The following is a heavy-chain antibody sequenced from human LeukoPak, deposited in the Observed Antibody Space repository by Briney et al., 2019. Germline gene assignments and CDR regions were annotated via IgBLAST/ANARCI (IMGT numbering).Heavy chain of an antibody. CDR3: ARSHVDTAMVTALDY. CDR2: ISSNGGST. J-gene: IGHJ4*02. CDR1: GFTFSSYA. V-gene: IGHV3-64*01. D-gene: IGHD5-18*01. Sequence: GGSLRLSCAASGFTFSSYAMHWVRQAPGKGLEYVSAISSNGGSTYYANSVKGRFTISRDNSKNTPYLQMGSLRAEDMAVYYCARSHVDTAMVTALDYWGQGTLVTVSS.